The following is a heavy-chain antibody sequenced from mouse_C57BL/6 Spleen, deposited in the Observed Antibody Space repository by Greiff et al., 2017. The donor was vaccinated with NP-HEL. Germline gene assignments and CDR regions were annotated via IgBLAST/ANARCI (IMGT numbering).Heavy chain of an antibody. CDR2: ISYDGSN. J-gene: IGHJ2*01. D-gene: IGHD1-1*01. CDR3: ARGSYGSSSY. Sequence: EVKLEESGPGLVKPSQSLSLTCSVTGYSITSGYYWNWIRQFPGTKLEWMGYISYDGSNNYNPSLKNRISITRDTSKNQFFLKLNSVTTEDTATYYCARGSYGSSSYWGQGTTLTVSS. CDR1: GYSITSGYY. V-gene: IGHV3-6*01.